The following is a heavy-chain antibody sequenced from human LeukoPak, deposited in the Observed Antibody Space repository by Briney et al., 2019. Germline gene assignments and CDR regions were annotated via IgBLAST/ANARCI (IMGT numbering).Heavy chain of an antibody. CDR1: GGSISSTTYY. CDR2: IYYSGSA. J-gene: IGHJ5*02. D-gene: IGHD5-12*01. V-gene: IGHV4-61*01. Sequence: SETLSLTCTVSGGSISSTTYYWGWIRQPPGKGLEWIGHIYYSGSATYNPSLKSRATISVDTSKSQISLELRSVTAADTAVYFCARDSSEWVAQHFDPWGQGVLVTVSS. CDR3: ARDSSEWVAQHFDP.